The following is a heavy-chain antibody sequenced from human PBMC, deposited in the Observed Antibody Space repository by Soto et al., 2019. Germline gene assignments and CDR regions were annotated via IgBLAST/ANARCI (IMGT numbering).Heavy chain of an antibody. CDR3: ARTTAAIHLNY. V-gene: IGHV4-39*07. CDR1: GGSISSSSYY. Sequence: PSETLSLTCTVSGGSISSSSYYWGWIRQPPGKGLEWIGETHHSGSTAYNPSLKSRVTISVDTSRNQFSLKLNSVTAADTAVYYCARTTAAIHLNYWSQGTLVTVSS. J-gene: IGHJ4*02. D-gene: IGHD2-21*02. CDR2: THHSGST.